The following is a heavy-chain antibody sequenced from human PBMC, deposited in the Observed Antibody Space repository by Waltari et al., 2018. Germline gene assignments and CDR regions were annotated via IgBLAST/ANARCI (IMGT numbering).Heavy chain of an antibody. D-gene: IGHD3-3*02. CDR1: GYTFTGYY. CDR2: INPNSGGT. Sequence: QVQLVQSGAEVKKPGASVKVSCKASGYTFTGYYMHWVRPAPGQGLEWMGWINPNSGGTNYAQKFQGRVTMTRDTSISTAYMELSRLRSDDTAVYYCSRDYRASKSPRWHYDYWGQGTLVTVSS. V-gene: IGHV1-2*02. J-gene: IGHJ4*02. CDR3: SRDYRASKSPRWHYDY.